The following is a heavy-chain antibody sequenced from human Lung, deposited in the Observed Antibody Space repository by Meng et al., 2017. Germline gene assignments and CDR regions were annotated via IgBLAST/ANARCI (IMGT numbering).Heavy chain of an antibody. J-gene: IGHJ4*02. CDR1: VGSFSDYY. V-gene: IGHV4-34*01. CDR2: INHSGST. Sequence: VPLQQWGAGLLQPSETLSLTCVVSVGSFSDYYWSWIRQPPGKGLEWIGEINHSGSTNYNPSLESRATISVDTSQNNLSLKLSSVTAADSAVYYCARGPTTMAHDFDYWGQGTLVTVSS. CDR3: ARGPTTMAHDFDY. D-gene: IGHD4-11*01.